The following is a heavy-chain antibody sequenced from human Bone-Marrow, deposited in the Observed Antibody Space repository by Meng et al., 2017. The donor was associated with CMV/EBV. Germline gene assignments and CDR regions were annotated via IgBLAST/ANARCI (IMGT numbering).Heavy chain of an antibody. Sequence: SETLSLTCTVSGGSISSYYWSWIRQPPGKGLEWIGYIYYSGSTNYNPSLKSRVTISVDTSKNQFSLKLSSVTAADTAVYYCARDGTGVGRYSSSWYPLRLNYYGMDVWGQGTTVTVSS. CDR2: IYYSGST. CDR1: GGSISSYY. V-gene: IGHV4-59*01. D-gene: IGHD6-13*01. CDR3: ARDGTGVGRYSSSWYPLRLNYYGMDV. J-gene: IGHJ6*02.